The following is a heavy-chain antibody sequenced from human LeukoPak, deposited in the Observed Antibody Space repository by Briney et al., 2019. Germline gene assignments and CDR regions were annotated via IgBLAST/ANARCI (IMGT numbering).Heavy chain of an antibody. D-gene: IGHD1-14*01. CDR1: GGSISGGGYS. CDR3: ARDPGGDAFDI. J-gene: IGHJ3*02. Sequence: PSQTLSLTCAVSGGSISGGGYSWSWIRQPPGKGLEWIGYIYHSGSTYYNPSLKSRVTISVDRSKNQFSLKLSSVTAADTAVYYCARDPGGDAFDIWGQGTMVTVSS. CDR2: IYHSGST. V-gene: IGHV4-30-2*01.